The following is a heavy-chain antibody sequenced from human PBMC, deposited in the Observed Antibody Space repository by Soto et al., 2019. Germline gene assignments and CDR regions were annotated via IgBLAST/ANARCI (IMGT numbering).Heavy chain of an antibody. J-gene: IGHJ3*02. CDR2: ISAYNGNT. V-gene: IGHV1-18*01. Sequence: QVQLVQSGAEVKKPGASVKVSCKASGYTFSNYGINWVRQAPGQGLEWMGWISAYNGNTNYAQKFQGRVTMTTDTSTSTAYMELRSLRSDDTAVYYCARMSFWSRTILTYSDGGHIWGQGTMVTVSS. D-gene: IGHD3-22*01. CDR1: GYTFSNYG. CDR3: ARMSFWSRTILTYSDGGHI.